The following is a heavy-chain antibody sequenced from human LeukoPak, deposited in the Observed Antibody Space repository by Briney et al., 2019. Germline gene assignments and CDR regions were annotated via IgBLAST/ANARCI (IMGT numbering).Heavy chain of an antibody. CDR2: IYSGGST. V-gene: IGHV3-66*02. Sequence: GGSLRLSCAASGFTVSSNYMSWVRQAPGTGLEWVSVIYSGGSTYYADSVKGRFTISRDNSKNTLYLQMNSLRAEDTAVYYCARGFTMIVVVPKGGAFDIWGQGTMVTVSS. D-gene: IGHD3-22*01. CDR3: ARGFTMIVVVPKGGAFDI. J-gene: IGHJ3*02. CDR1: GFTVSSNY.